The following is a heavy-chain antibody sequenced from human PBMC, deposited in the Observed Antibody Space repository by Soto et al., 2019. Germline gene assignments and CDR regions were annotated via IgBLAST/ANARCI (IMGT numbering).Heavy chain of an antibody. CDR2: ISAYNGNT. V-gene: IGHV1-18*01. J-gene: IGHJ6*03. Sequence: QVQLVQSGAEVKKPGASVKVSCKASGYTFTSYGISWVRQAPGQGLEWMGWISAYNGNTNYAQKLQGRVTMTTDTATSTAYMELRSLRSDDTAVYYCARVEDYGDFTPHYYYYYYMDVWGKGTTVTVSS. CDR3: ARVEDYGDFTPHYYYYYYMDV. D-gene: IGHD4-17*01. CDR1: GYTFTSYG.